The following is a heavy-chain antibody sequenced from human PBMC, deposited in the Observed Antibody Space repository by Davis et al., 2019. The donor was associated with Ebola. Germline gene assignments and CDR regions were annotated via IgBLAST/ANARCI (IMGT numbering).Heavy chain of an antibody. CDR1: GFTVSSNY. D-gene: IGHD5-18*01. CDR2: IYSGGST. Sequence: PGGSLRLSCAASGFTVSSNYMSWVRQAPGKGLEWVSVIYSGGSTYYADSVKGRFTISRDNSKNTLYLQMNSLRAEDTAVYYCAKDLRTYSYGYTFFDYWGQGTLVTVSS. V-gene: IGHV3-53*01. CDR3: AKDLRTYSYGYTFFDY. J-gene: IGHJ4*02.